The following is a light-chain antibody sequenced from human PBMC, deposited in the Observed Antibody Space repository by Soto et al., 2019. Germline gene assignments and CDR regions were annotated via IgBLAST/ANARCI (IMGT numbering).Light chain of an antibody. V-gene: IGKV3-20*01. CDR3: QQYGSFSPIT. J-gene: IGKJ4*01. Sequence: EIVLTQSPGTLSLSPGERATLSCRASQSVTSTYLAWYQHKPGQAPRLLIYGASSRATGIPDRFSGSGSGTDFTLTISRLEPEDFAVYYCQQYGSFSPITFGGGTKVEI. CDR1: QSVTSTY. CDR2: GAS.